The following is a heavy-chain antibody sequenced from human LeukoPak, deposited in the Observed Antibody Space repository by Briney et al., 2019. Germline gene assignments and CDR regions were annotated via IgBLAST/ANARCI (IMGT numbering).Heavy chain of an antibody. CDR1: GFTFSNAW. CDR3: TTGTDRRDGYNYYYYYGMDA. D-gene: IGHD5-24*01. Sequence: GGSLRLSCAASGFTFSNAWMSWVRQAPGKGLEWVGRVKSKTDGGTTDYAAPVKGRFTISRDDSKNTLYLQMNSLKTEDTAVYYCTTGTDRRDGYNYYYYYGMDAWGQGTTVTVSS. CDR2: VKSKTDGGTT. V-gene: IGHV3-15*01. J-gene: IGHJ6*02.